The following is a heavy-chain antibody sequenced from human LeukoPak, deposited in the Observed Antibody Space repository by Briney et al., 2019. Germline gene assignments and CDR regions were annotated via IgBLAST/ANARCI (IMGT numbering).Heavy chain of an antibody. Sequence: GGSLRLSCAASGFSFSTYTMHWVRQAPGKGLEYVSAITSNGDSKYYASSVKGRFTISRDNYKNTLYLQMGSLTTEDVALYYCARELCDTNNCYKAALAYWGQGTLVSVSS. D-gene: IGHD2-2*02. CDR3: ARELCDTNNCYKAALAY. J-gene: IGHJ4*02. CDR1: GFSFSTYT. V-gene: IGHV3-64*01. CDR2: ITSNGDSK.